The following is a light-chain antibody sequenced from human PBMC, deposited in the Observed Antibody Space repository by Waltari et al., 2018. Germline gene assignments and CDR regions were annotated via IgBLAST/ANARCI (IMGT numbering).Light chain of an antibody. V-gene: IGLV1-44*01. Sequence: QSALTQETSVSGTVGQKVTLSGTGNTDNVGSYGVYWFKQISPVAPKVVMFGHSLPSEIPDHFSGSKSGTTASLTISGLQPEDEADYYCSTWDHSLSAQVFGGGTKLTVL. CDR3: STWDHSLSAQV. CDR1: TDNVGSYG. J-gene: IGLJ3*02. CDR2: GHS.